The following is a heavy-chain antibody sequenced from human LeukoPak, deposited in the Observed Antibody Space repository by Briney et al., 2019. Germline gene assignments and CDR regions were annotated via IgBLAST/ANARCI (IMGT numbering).Heavy chain of an antibody. J-gene: IGHJ4*02. V-gene: IGHV3-23*01. D-gene: IGHD6-19*01. CDR2: ISGSGGST. Sequence: GGSLRLSCAASGFTFISYAMGWVRQAPGKGLEWVSTISGSGGSTNYADSAKGRFTISRDNSKNTLHLQMNSLRAEDTAVYHCAKDRGSGWGIDYWGQGTLVTVSS. CDR1: GFTFISYA. CDR3: AKDRGSGWGIDY.